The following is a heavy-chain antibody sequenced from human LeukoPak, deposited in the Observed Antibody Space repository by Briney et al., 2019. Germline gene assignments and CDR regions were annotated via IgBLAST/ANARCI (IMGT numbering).Heavy chain of an antibody. CDR2: IYYSGST. J-gene: IGHJ5*02. Sequence: PSETLSLTCTVSGGSISSSSYYWGWIRQPPGKGLEWIGSIYYSGSTYYNPSLKGRVTISVDTSKNQFSLKLSSVTAADTAVYYCARVVGYSSSWNWFDPWGQGTLVTVSS. V-gene: IGHV4-39*01. D-gene: IGHD6-13*01. CDR3: ARVVGYSSSWNWFDP. CDR1: GGSISSSSYY.